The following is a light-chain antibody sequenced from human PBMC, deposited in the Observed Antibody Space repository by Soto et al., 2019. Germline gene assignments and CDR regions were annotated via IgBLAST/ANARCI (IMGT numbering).Light chain of an antibody. V-gene: IGKV3-11*01. CDR3: QQRYHLPPFT. Sequence: EIVLTQSPATLSLSPGERATLSCRARQSISNYLAWYQQKPGQSPRLLIYDASNRATGIPARFSGSGSGTDFTLTISSLEPEDFAVYYCQQRYHLPPFTFGPGTKVDIK. CDR1: QSISNY. J-gene: IGKJ3*01. CDR2: DAS.